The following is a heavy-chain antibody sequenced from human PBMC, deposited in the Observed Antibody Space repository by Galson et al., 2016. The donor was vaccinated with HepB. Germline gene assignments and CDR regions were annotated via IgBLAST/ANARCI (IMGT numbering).Heavy chain of an antibody. Sequence: SLRLSCAASGFTFSNYGMHWVRQAPGKGLKWVAVIWYDGSNKHYADSVKGRFTISRDNFKNTLYLQMNSLRADDTAVYYCARGLFGVTLYFDYWGQGTLVTVSS. J-gene: IGHJ4*02. CDR2: IWYDGSNK. CDR1: GFTFSNYG. CDR3: ARGLFGVTLYFDY. D-gene: IGHD3-3*01. V-gene: IGHV3-33*01.